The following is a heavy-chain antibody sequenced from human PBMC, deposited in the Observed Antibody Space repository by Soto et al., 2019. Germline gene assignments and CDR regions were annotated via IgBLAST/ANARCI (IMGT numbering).Heavy chain of an antibody. CDR2: IIPIFGTA. D-gene: IGHD3-22*01. V-gene: IGHV1-69*13. CDR3: ARGRRYDSSGYYGYFDY. J-gene: IGHJ4*02. Sequence: ASVKVSCKASGGTFSSYAISWVRQAPGQGLEWMGGIIPIFGTANYAQKFQGRVTITADESTSTAYMELSSLRSEDTAVYYCARGRRYDSSGYYGYFDYWGQGTLVTVSS. CDR1: GGTFSSYA.